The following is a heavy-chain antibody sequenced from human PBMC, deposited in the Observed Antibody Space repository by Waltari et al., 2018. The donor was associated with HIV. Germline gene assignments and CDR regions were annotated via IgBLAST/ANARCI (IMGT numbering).Heavy chain of an antibody. Sequence: QLQLQESGPGLVKPSETLSLTCTVSGGPISSSSSYWAWIRPPPGKGLEWIGSIYYSVSTYYNPSLKSRVTISVDTSKNQFSLKLSSVTAADTAVYYCARHAPPSSPGYFDYWGQGTLVTVSS. D-gene: IGHD6-6*01. CDR2: IYYSVST. CDR1: GGPISSSSSY. CDR3: ARHAPPSSPGYFDY. J-gene: IGHJ4*02. V-gene: IGHV4-39*01.